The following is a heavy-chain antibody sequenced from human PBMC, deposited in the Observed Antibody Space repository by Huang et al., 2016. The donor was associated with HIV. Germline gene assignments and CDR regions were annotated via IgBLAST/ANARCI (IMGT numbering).Heavy chain of an antibody. J-gene: IGHJ6*03. CDR3: ARSQSRVTAATFFYYMDV. CDR2: NYPDDPDT. CDR1: GYSFTNYW. V-gene: IGHV5-51*03. D-gene: IGHD1-20*01. Sequence: EVQLVQSGAEVKKPGESLKISCKGSGYSFTNYWIAWVRQMPGKGLEWMGINYPDDPDTRYSPAVPVQVTLSADKSINTAYLHWSSLKASDTAMYYCARSQSRVTAATFFYYMDVWGKGTTVTVSS.